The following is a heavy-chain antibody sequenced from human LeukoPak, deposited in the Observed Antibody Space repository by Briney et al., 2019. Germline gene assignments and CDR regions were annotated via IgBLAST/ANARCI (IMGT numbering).Heavy chain of an antibody. CDR2: IYYSGST. CDR3: ARTSGYEFY. V-gene: IGHV4-59*12. Sequence: SETLSLTCTVSGGSISSYYWSWIRQPPGKGLEWIGYIYYSGSTNYNPSLKSRVTISVDTSKNQFSLKLSSVTAADTAVYYCARTSGYEFYWGQGTLVTVSS. CDR1: GGSISSYY. D-gene: IGHD5-12*01. J-gene: IGHJ4*02.